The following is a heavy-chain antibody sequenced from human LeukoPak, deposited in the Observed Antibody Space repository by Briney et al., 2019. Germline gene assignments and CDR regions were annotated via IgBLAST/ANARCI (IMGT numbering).Heavy chain of an antibody. Sequence: GGSLRLSCGASGFSFSSFTMNWVRQTPGKGLELVAYISGGSTTIHYADSVKGRFTISRDNAKNSLFLQMNSLRVEDTAVYYCASLAYYDFWSGNWGQGTLVTVSS. J-gene: IGHJ4*02. D-gene: IGHD3-3*01. CDR3: ASLAYYDFWSGN. V-gene: IGHV3-48*04. CDR2: ISGGSTTI. CDR1: GFSFSSFT.